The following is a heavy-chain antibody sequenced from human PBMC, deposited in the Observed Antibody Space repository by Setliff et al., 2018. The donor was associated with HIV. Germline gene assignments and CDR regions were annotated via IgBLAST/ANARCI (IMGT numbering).Heavy chain of an antibody. Sequence: SVKVSCKASGGTFENYAISWVRQAPGQGLEWMGKIIPIFDTTIYAEKFQGRVTISADKSTATAYLELNSLRSEDSAIYYCARLIPSAYFGPRQDAFDVWGQGARVTVSS. D-gene: IGHD2-21*01. CDR1: GGTFENYA. CDR2: IIPIFDTT. J-gene: IGHJ3*01. CDR3: ARLIPSAYFGPRQDAFDV. V-gene: IGHV1-69*06.